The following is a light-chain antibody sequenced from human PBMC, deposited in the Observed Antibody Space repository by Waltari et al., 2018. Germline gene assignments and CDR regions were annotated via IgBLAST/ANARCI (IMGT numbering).Light chain of an antibody. Sequence: EIVLPQSPAPLSLSPGERATLSCRASQSVSYYLACYQKRPGQAPRLLNYDASSRATGIPARFSGSGSATDFTLTISILEPEDFAVYYCQQRRTWPLTFGGGTKVEI. CDR3: QQRRTWPLT. CDR1: QSVSYY. V-gene: IGKV3-11*01. CDR2: DAS. J-gene: IGKJ4*01.